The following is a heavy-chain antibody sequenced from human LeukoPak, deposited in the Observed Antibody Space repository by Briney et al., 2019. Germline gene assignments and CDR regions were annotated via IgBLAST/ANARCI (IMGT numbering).Heavy chain of an antibody. J-gene: IGHJ5*02. D-gene: IGHD2-2*01. CDR3: ARDEFVVVPAALNNWFDP. Sequence: PSETLSLTCAVSGYSISRGYYWGWIRQSPGKGLEWIGSIYRDGSTYYNPSLKSRVIISVDTSENQFSLKPNSVTAADTAVYYCARDEFVVVPAALNNWFDPRGRGTLVTVSS. CDR2: IYRDGST. V-gene: IGHV4-38-2*02. CDR1: GYSISRGYY.